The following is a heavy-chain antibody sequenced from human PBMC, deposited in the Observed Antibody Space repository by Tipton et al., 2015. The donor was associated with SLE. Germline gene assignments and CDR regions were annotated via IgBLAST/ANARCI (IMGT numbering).Heavy chain of an antibody. CDR1: DGSIRSTNYY. V-gene: IGHV4-39*07. D-gene: IGHD5-12*01. CDR3: ARRHYSGLFDS. J-gene: IGHJ4*02. CDR2: IFYTGST. Sequence: TLSLTCTVSDGSIRSTNYYWGWIRQLPGKGLEWIGSIFYTGSTYYNPSLKSRFSFSIDTSKNQFSLKLNSVTAADTAVYYCARRHYSGLFDSWGQGTLVTVSS.